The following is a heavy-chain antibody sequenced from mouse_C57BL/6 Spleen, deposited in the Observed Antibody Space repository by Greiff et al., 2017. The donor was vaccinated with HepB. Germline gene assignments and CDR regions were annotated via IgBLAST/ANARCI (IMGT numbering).Heavy chain of an antibody. D-gene: IGHD1-1*01. CDR3: ARRELPITTVVATDWYFDF. Sequence: QVQLQQSGAELVKPGASVKLSCKASGYTFTEYTIHWVKQRPGQGLEWIGWFYPGSGSIKYNEKFKDKATLTAVKSSSTVYMELSRLTSDDSAVYFCARRELPITTVVATDWYFDFWGTGTTVTVSS. CDR1: GYTFTEYT. V-gene: IGHV1-62-2*01. CDR2: FYPGSGSI. J-gene: IGHJ1*03.